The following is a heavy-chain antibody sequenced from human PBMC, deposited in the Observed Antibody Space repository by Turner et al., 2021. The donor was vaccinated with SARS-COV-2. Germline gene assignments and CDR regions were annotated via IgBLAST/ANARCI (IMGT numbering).Heavy chain of an antibody. Sequence: QLQLQESGPGLVKSSETLSLTCTVSGGSISSSSYYWGWIRQPPGKGLEWIGSIYYSGSTYYNPSLKSRVTISVDTSKNQFSLKLSSVTAADTAVYYCAGEVAVAGKFYYYGMDVWGQGTTVTVSS. CDR2: IYYSGST. J-gene: IGHJ6*02. CDR1: GGSISSSSYY. CDR3: AGEVAVAGKFYYYGMDV. V-gene: IGHV4-39*01. D-gene: IGHD6-19*01.